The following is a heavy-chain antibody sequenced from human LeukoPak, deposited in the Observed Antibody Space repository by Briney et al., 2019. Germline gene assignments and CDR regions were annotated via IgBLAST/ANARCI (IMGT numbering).Heavy chain of an antibody. CDR1: GGSISSYY. J-gene: IGHJ4*02. Sequence: SETLSLTCTVSGGSISSYYWSWVRQPPGKGLEWIGEINHSGSTNYNPSLKSRVTISANTSKGQFSLKLTSVTAADTAVYYCSTRGDWGQGTLVTVSS. CDR3: STRGD. CDR2: INHSGST. V-gene: IGHV4-34*01.